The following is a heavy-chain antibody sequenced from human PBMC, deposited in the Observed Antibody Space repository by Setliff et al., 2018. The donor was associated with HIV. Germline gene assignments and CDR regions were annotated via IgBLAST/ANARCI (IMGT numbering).Heavy chain of an antibody. CDR3: ARRGRDGVLIVFATGFDP. J-gene: IGHJ5*02. CDR1: GGSISSSTYY. CDR2: ILYTGNT. V-gene: IGHV4-39*01. Sequence: LSLTCSVSGGSISSSTYYWGWIRQPPGKGLEWIGDILYTGNTYYNPSLKSRVAISVDTSENQFSLKLNSVTAADTAVYYCARRGRDGVLIVFATGFDPWGQGTLVTVSS. D-gene: IGHD2-8*01.